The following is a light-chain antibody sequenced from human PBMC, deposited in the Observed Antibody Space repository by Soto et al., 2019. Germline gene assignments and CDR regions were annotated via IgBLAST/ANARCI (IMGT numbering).Light chain of an antibody. Sequence: QSVLTQPASVSGSPGQSITISCTGTSSDIGAFDLVSWYQQHPGKAPKVIIYDVNIRPSGVSNRFSGSKSGNTASLTISGLRAEDEADYYCSSYTVTSTRLFGTGTKVTVL. CDR3: SSYTVTSTRL. CDR2: DVN. V-gene: IGLV2-14*01. CDR1: SSDIGAFDL. J-gene: IGLJ1*01.